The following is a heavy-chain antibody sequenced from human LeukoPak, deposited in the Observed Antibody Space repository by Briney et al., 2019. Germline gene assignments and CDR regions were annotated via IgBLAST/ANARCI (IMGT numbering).Heavy chain of an antibody. Sequence: SETLSLTCTVSGGSISSSSYYWGWIRQPPGKGLEWIGSIYYSGSTYYNPSLKSRVTISVDTSKNQFSLKLSSVTAADTAVYYCASFRKSITPGFDYWGQGTLVTVSS. CDR2: IYYSGST. D-gene: IGHD5-12*01. V-gene: IGHV4-39*01. J-gene: IGHJ4*02. CDR3: ASFRKSITPGFDY. CDR1: GGSISSSSYY.